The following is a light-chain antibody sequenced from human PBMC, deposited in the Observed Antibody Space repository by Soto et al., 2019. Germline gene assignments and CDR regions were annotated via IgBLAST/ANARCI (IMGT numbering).Light chain of an antibody. Sequence: DIQMTQSPSTLSRSVGDRVTITCRASQTISSWLAWYQQKPGKAPKLLIYKASTFKSGVPSRFSGIGSGTEFTLTISSLQADDFATYYCQHYNSYSEAFGQGTKVELK. J-gene: IGKJ1*01. CDR3: QHYNSYSEA. CDR2: KAS. V-gene: IGKV1-5*03. CDR1: QTISSW.